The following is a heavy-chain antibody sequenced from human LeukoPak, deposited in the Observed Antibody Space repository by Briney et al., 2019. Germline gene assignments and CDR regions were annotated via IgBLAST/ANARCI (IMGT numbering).Heavy chain of an antibody. D-gene: IGHD1-7*01. J-gene: IGHJ6*03. V-gene: IGHV4-4*07. Sequence: SETLSLTRTVSGGSISSYEWSWIRQPAGKGLEYIGRIYTSGSTNFNPSLKSRVTMSVDTSKNQFSLKLSSVTAADTAVYYCARAMSGTTPTYYYYYYMDVWGKGTTVTVSS. CDR1: GGSISSYE. CDR2: IYTSGST. CDR3: ARAMSGTTPTYYYYYYMDV.